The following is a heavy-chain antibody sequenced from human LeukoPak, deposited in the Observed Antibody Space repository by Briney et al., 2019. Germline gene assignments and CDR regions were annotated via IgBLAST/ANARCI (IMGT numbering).Heavy chain of an antibody. Sequence: GGSLRLSCAASGFTVSSNYMSWVRQAPGKGLEWVSVIYSGGSTYYADFVKGRFTISRDNSKNTLYLQMNSLRAEDTAVYYCARDRGGEWLYLYFDYWGQGSLVTVSS. V-gene: IGHV3-53*01. CDR3: ARDRGGEWLYLYFDY. CDR1: GFTVSSNY. J-gene: IGHJ4*02. CDR2: IYSGGST. D-gene: IGHD3-3*01.